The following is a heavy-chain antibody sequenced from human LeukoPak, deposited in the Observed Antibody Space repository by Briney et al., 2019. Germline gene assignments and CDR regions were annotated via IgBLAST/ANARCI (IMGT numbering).Heavy chain of an antibody. V-gene: IGHV1-46*01. D-gene: IGHD3-10*01. CDR1: GYTFTIYY. CDR2: INPSGGST. J-gene: IGHJ6*03. CDR3: ARGPRITLIRGGQWYYYMDV. Sequence: ASVKASCKASGYTFTIYYIHWVRQAPGQGLEWMGLINPSGGSTNYAQKFQGRVTMTRDTSTSTVYMELSSLRSEDTAVYYCARGPRITLIRGGQWYYYMDVWGKGTTVTISS.